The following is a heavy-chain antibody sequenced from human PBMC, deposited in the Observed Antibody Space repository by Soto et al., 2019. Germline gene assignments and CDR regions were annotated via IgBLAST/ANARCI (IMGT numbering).Heavy chain of an antibody. V-gene: IGHV1-69*02. D-gene: IGHD1-1*01. J-gene: IGHJ4*02. Sequence: QVQLVQSGAEVKKPGSSVKVSCKASGGTFSSYTISWVRQAPGQGLEWMGRIIPILGIANYAQKFQGRVTITADKSTSTDYMELSSVRSEDTALYYCARVYDSLRLWGQGTLVTVSS. CDR3: ARVYDSLRL. CDR1: GGTFSSYT. CDR2: IIPILGIA.